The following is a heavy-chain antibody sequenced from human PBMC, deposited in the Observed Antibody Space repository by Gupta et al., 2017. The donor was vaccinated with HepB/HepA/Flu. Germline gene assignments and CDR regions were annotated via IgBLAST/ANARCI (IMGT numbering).Heavy chain of an antibody. CDR2: ISWNSGSI. Sequence: EVQLVESGGGLVQPGRSLSLSCAASGFTFADYAMHWVRQAPGKGLEWVSGISWNSGSIGYADSVKGRLTISRDNAKNSLYLQMNSLRAENTALYYCAKDLENFGGSYSYYYYGMDVWGQGTTVTVSS. D-gene: IGHD1-26*01. CDR1: GFTFADYA. V-gene: IGHV3-9*01. J-gene: IGHJ6*02. CDR3: AKDLENFGGSYSYYYYGMDV.